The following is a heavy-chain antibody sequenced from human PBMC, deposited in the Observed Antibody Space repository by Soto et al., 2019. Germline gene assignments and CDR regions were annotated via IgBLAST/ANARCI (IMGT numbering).Heavy chain of an antibody. Sequence: EVQLVESGGGLVQPGRSLRLSCAASGFTFSSYWMSWVRQAPGKGLEWVADIKHDGSEKYYVDSVKGRFTISRYNANNSLYLQINRLTAEDTAVYYCARDPGVMVGAPADYGIDVWGHGTTVTVSS. J-gene: IGHJ6*02. V-gene: IGHV3-7*03. D-gene: IGHD1-26*01. CDR3: ARDPGVMVGAPADYGIDV. CDR2: IKHDGSEK. CDR1: GFTFSSYW.